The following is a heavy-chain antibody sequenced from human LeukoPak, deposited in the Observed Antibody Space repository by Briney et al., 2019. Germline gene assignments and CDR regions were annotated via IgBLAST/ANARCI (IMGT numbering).Heavy chain of an antibody. J-gene: IGHJ5*02. Sequence: SETLSLTCAVYGGSFSGYYWSWIRQPPGKGLEWIGEINHSGSTNYNPSLKSRVTISVDTSKNQFSLKLSSVTAADTAVYYCARHRLVVNPRWFDPWGQGTLVTVSS. CDR1: GGSFSGYY. V-gene: IGHV4-34*01. CDR3: ARHRLVVNPRWFDP. D-gene: IGHD2-2*01. CDR2: INHSGST.